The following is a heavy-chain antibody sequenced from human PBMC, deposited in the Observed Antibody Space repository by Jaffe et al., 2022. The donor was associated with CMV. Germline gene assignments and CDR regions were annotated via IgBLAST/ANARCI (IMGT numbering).Heavy chain of an antibody. CDR3: ARGGGGYSYGYYFYMDV. J-gene: IGHJ6*03. V-gene: IGHV3-66*01. Sequence: DVQLVESGGGLVQPGGSLRLSCAASGFTVSTNYMIWVRQAPGKGLEWVSVIYGGGSTNYADSVKGRFTISRDNSINTLNLQMNSLRAEDTAVYYCARGGGGYSYGYYFYMDVWGKGTTVTVSS. CDR2: IYGGGST. D-gene: IGHD5-18*01. CDR1: GFTVSTNY.